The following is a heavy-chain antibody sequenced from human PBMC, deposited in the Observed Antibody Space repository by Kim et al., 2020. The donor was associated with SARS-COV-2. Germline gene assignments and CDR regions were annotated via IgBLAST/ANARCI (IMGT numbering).Heavy chain of an antibody. CDR2: IAVDTGNT. CDR3: ALAASGWDTLFDP. V-gene: IGHV1-58*01. Sequence: SVKVSCKASGFTFTTSGVQWVRQPRGRRLEWIRWIAVDTGNTHYAQKFQGRVSITRDKATSTAYMELNTLKFEDTAIYYCALAASGWDTLFDPWGQGTLVSVSS. D-gene: IGHD3-10*01. CDR1: GFTFTTSG. J-gene: IGHJ5*01.